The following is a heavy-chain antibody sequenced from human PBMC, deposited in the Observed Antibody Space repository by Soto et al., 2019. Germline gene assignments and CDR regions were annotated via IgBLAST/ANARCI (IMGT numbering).Heavy chain of an antibody. CDR2: SSTSNGDT. CDR1: GYTFTSYG. Sequence: QVQLVQSGAEVKKPGASVKVSCKTSGYTFTSYGITWVRQAPGQGLEWMGWSSTSNGDTNYVQKFQGRVTMTTDTSTGTGYMELRSLTSDDTAVYYCARDYPFPDYWGQGTLVTVSS. CDR3: ARDYPFPDY. J-gene: IGHJ4*02. V-gene: IGHV1-18*01. D-gene: IGHD3-3*02.